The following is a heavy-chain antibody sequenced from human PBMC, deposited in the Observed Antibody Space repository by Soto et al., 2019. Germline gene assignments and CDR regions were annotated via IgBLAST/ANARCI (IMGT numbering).Heavy chain of an antibody. V-gene: IGHV3-30-3*01. Sequence: GGSLRLSCEGSGFAFSSYGMHWVRQAPGKGLEWVALISHDGYNKDYADSVKGRFTISRDNSENTLYLELNSLRAEDTAVYYCATLGWGKAFDYWGQGKLVTVSS. D-gene: IGHD7-27*01. CDR2: ISHDGYNK. CDR3: ATLGWGKAFDY. CDR1: GFAFSSYG. J-gene: IGHJ4*02.